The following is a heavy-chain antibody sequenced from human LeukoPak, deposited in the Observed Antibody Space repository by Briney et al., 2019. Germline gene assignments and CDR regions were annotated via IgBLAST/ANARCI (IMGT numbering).Heavy chain of an antibody. CDR1: GFTFSSSA. CDR3: AKDTTPYDRYYFDY. Sequence: GGSLRLSCAASGFTFSSSAMSWVRQAPGKGLEWVSAISGSGGSTYYADSVKGRFTISRDNSKNTLYLQMNSLRAEDTAVYYCAKDTTPYDRYYFDYWGQGTLVTVSS. J-gene: IGHJ4*02. V-gene: IGHV3-23*01. D-gene: IGHD2-15*01. CDR2: ISGSGGST.